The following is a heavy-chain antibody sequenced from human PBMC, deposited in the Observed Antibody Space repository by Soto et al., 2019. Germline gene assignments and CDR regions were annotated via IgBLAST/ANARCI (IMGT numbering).Heavy chain of an antibody. J-gene: IGHJ4*02. CDR1: GGCISSCGYY. D-gene: IGHD3-22*01. V-gene: IGHV4-31*03. Sequence: PSETLSLTCTVSGGCISSCGYYWGWKRKDPGKGLVWSGYPYYSGSTYYNPSLKSRVTLSVDTSKNQFSLKLSSVTAADTAVYYCARLRIYYYDSSGYFSGLTRNVPRYSFDYWGQGTLVTVSS. CDR3: ARLRIYYYDSSGYFSGLTRNVPRYSFDY. CDR2: PYYSGST.